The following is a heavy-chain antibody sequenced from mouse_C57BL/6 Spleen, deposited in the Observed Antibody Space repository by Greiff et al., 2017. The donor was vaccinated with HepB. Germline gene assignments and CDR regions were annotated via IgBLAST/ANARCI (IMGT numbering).Heavy chain of an antibody. CDR3: ARGEDGVYAMDY. CDR2: IDPSDSYT. V-gene: IGHV1-59*01. Sequence: QVQLQQSGAELVRPGTSVKLSCKASGYTFTSYWMHWVKQRPGQGLEWIGVIDPSDSYTNYNQKFKGKATLTVDTSSSPAYMQISHLSSEDSAVYYCARGEDGVYAMDYWGQGTSVTVSS. D-gene: IGHD1-1*02. CDR1: GYTFTSYW. J-gene: IGHJ4*01.